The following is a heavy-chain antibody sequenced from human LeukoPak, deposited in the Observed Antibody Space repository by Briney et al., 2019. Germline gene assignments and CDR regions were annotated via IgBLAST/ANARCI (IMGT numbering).Heavy chain of an antibody. J-gene: IGHJ3*02. CDR3: ARMRGGRYYDSSGSWGAFDI. D-gene: IGHD3-22*01. Sequence: GESLKISCKGSGYSFTSYWIGWVRQMPGKGLEWMGIIYPGDSDTRYSPSFQGQVTISADKSISTAYLQWSSLKASDTAMYYCARMRGGRYYDSSGSWGAFDIGGQGTMVTVSS. CDR1: GYSFTSYW. CDR2: IYPGDSDT. V-gene: IGHV5-51*01.